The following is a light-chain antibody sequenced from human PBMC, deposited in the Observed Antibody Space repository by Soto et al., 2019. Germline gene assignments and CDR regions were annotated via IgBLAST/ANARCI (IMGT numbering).Light chain of an antibody. J-gene: IGKJ4*01. V-gene: IGKV3-11*01. CDR1: QTVSSY. Sequence: EIVLTQSPGTLSLSPGERATLSCRASQTVSSYLAWYQQKPGQAPRLLIYDVSHRATGIPARFSGSGSGTDFTLNISSLEPEDFAVYYCQQRNNWPALTFGGGTKVEI. CDR3: QQRNNWPALT. CDR2: DVS.